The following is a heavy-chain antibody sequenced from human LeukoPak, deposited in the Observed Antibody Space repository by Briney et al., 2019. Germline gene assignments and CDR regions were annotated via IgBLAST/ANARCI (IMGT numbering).Heavy chain of an antibody. CDR1: GFTFSSYS. CDR2: ISISSSYI. V-gene: IGHV3-21*01. Sequence: GGSLRLSCAASGFTFSSYSMNWVRQAPGKGLEWVSSISISSSYIHSADSVRGRFTISRDNAKNSLFLQMNSLRAEDTAVYYCARDEWGDAFDIWGQGTMVTVFS. J-gene: IGHJ3*02. D-gene: IGHD1-26*01. CDR3: ARDEWGDAFDI.